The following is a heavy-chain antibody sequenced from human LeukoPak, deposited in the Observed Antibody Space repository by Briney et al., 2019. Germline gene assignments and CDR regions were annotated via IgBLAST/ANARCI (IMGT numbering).Heavy chain of an antibody. D-gene: IGHD6-13*01. J-gene: IGHJ4*02. Sequence: ASVKVSCKASGYTFTGYYMHWVRQAPGQGLEWMGWINPNSGGTNYAKKFPGRVTMTRDTSISTAYMELSRLRADDTAVYYCAREAAAAGENYFDYWGQGTLVTVSS. CDR1: GYTFTGYY. CDR3: AREAAAAGENYFDY. V-gene: IGHV1-2*02. CDR2: INPNSGGT.